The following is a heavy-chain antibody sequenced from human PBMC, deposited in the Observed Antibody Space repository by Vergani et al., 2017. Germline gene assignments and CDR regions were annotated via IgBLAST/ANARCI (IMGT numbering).Heavy chain of an antibody. J-gene: IGHJ5*02. CDR2: MSSSSSTI. CDR3: ARGVDIVVVPAAIPGWFDP. D-gene: IGHD2-2*02. Sequence: EVQLVESGGGLVQPGGSLRLSCAASGFTFSSYSMNWVRQAPGKGLEWVSYMSSSSSTIYYADSVKGRFTISRDNAKNSLYLQMNSLRAEDTAVYYCARGVDIVVVPAAIPGWFDPWGQGTLVTVSS. V-gene: IGHV3-48*01. CDR1: GFTFSSYS.